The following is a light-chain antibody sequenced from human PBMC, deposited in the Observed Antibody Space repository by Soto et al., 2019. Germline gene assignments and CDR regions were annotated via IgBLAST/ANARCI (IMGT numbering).Light chain of an antibody. J-gene: IGLJ2*01. V-gene: IGLV4-69*01. Sequence: QPVLTQSPSASASLGASVKLTCTLSSGHSSYAIAWHQQQPEKGPRHLMKLNRDGSHTKGDGIPARFSGSSSGAERYLTISSLQSEDEADYYCQTWGTCVVIFGGGTKLTVL. CDR2: LNRDGSH. CDR1: SGHSSYA. CDR3: QTWGTCVVI.